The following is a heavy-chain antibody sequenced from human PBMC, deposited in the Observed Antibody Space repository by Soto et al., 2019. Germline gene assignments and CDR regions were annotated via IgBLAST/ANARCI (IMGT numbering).Heavy chain of an antibody. CDR2: INHSGST. CDR1: GGSFSGYY. CDR3: ARGPWRGTSFGVGPGNWFDP. V-gene: IGHV4-34*01. J-gene: IGHJ5*02. D-gene: IGHD3-3*01. Sequence: TSETLSLTCAVYGGSFSGYYWSWIRQPPGKGLEWIGEINHSGSTNYNPSLKSRVTISVDTSKNQFSLKLSSVTAADTAVYYCARGPWRGTSFGVGPGNWFDPWGQGTLVTVSS.